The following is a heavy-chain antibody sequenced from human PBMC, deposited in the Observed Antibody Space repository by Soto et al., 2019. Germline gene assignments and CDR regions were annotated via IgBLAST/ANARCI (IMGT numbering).Heavy chain of an antibody. CDR1: GFTFSNYG. V-gene: IGHV3-30*18. Sequence: PGGSLRLSCAASGFTFSNYGMPWVRQAPGKGLEWVAFISDDGSNKYYADSMKGRFTMSRDNSKSTLYLQMNRLRVEDTAVYYCTKRRNVLRFLEWSSGMEVWGQGTTVTVSS. CDR2: ISDDGSNK. D-gene: IGHD3-3*01. J-gene: IGHJ6*01. CDR3: TKRRNVLRFLEWSSGMEV.